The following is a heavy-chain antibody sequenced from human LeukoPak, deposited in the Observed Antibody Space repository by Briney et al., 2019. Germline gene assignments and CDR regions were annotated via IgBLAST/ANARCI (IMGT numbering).Heavy chain of an antibody. CDR1: GFTFGDCA. J-gene: IGHJ4*02. D-gene: IGHD4-11*01. Sequence: GRSLRLSCTASGFTFGDCAMSWVRQAPGKGLEWVGFIRSKAYGGTTEYAASVKGRFTISRDDSKSIAYLQMNSLKTEDTAVYYCTRVRRSNYAYFDYWGQGTLSPSPQ. CDR3: TRVRRSNYAYFDY. CDR2: IRSKAYGGTT. V-gene: IGHV3-49*04.